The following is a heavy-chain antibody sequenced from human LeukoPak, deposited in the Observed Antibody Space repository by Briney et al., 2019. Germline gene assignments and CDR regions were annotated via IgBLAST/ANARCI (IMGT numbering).Heavy chain of an antibody. Sequence: SETLSLTCTVSGGSISSSSYYWGWIRQPPGKGLEWIGSIYYSGSTYYNPSLKSRVTISVDTSKNQFSLKLSSVTAADTAVYYCARVDYDSSGYYDWGQGTLVTVSS. J-gene: IGHJ4*02. CDR1: GGSISSSSYY. CDR3: ARVDYDSSGYYD. V-gene: IGHV4-39*01. D-gene: IGHD3-22*01. CDR2: IYYSGST.